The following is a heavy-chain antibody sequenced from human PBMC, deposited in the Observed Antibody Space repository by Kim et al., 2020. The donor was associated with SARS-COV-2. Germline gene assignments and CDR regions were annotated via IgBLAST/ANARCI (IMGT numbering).Heavy chain of an antibody. CDR3: AKSFSTTSFYH. CDR1: GFTFANFA. V-gene: IGHV3-23*01. J-gene: IGHJ4*02. D-gene: IGHD3-3*02. CDR2: TSGTAGST. Sequence: GGSLRLSCAASGFTFANFAMNWVRQAPGKGLEWVSSTSGTAGSTYYADSVKGRFTISTDTAKNTLYLQMNSLSAEDTAIYYCAKSFSTTSFYHWGQGTRV.